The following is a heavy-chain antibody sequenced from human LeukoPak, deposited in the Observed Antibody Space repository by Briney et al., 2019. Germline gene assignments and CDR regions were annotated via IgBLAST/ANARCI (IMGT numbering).Heavy chain of an antibody. CDR3: AKRGSGYCNWFDP. CDR2: ISGSGGST. J-gene: IGHJ5*02. V-gene: IGHV3-23*01. CDR1: GFTFSSYG. D-gene: IGHD3-22*01. Sequence: GGSLRLSCAASGFTFSSYGMSWIRQAPGKGLEWVSAISGSGGSTYYADFVKGRFTISRDNSNNTPYLQMNSLGAEDTAVYYCAKRGSGYCNWFDPWGQGTLVTVSS.